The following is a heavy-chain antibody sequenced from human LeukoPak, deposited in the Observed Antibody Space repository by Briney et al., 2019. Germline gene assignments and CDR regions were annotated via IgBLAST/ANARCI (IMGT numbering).Heavy chain of an antibody. CDR2: INWNGGST. CDR1: GFTFDDYG. J-gene: IGHJ6*03. V-gene: IGHV3-20*04. Sequence: GGSLRLSCAASGFTFDDYGMSWVRQAPGKELEWVSGINWNGGSTGYADSVKGRFTISRDNAKNSLYLQMNSLRAEDTALYYCSRDQGDIVVVPAADYYYYYYMDVWVKGTTVSVSS. CDR3: SRDQGDIVVVPAADYYYYYYMDV. D-gene: IGHD2-2*01.